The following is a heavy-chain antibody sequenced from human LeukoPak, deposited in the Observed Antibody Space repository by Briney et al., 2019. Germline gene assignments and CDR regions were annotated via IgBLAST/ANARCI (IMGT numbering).Heavy chain of an antibody. CDR2: ISSNGGIT. V-gene: IGHV3-23*01. CDR3: AKDWCSGVSGYLISFDF. D-gene: IGHD3-22*01. J-gene: IGHJ4*02. Sequence: GGSLRLSCAASGFIFSTYAMSWVRQAPGKRLEWVSAISSNGGITYYADSVKGRFTISRDNSKNTLFLQVNSLRAEDTAVYYCAKDWCSGVSGYLISFDFWGQGTLVTVSS. CDR1: GFIFSTYA.